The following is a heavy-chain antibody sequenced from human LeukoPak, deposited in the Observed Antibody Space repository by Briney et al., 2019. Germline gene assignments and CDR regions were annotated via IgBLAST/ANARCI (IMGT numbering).Heavy chain of an antibody. J-gene: IGHJ3*02. V-gene: IGHV3-21*05. D-gene: IGHD3-22*01. CDR1: GFTFSSYS. CDR2: ISSSSSPI. CDR3: ARVPTMIVVDDAFDI. Sequence: PGGSLRLSCAASGFTFSSYSMNWVRQAPGKGLEWLSYISSSSSPIYYADSVKGRFTISRDNAKNSLYLQMNSLRAEDTAVYYCARVPTMIVVDDAFDIWGQGTMVTVSS.